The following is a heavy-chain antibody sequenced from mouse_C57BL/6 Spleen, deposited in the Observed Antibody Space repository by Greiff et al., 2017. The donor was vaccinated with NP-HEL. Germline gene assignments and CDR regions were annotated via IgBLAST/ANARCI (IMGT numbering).Heavy chain of an antibody. J-gene: IGHJ2*01. D-gene: IGHD2-1*01. CDR2: IDPSDSYT. Sequence: QVQLQQPGAELVKPGASVKLSCKASGYTFTSYWMQWVKQRPGQGLEWIGEIDPSDSYTNYNQKFKGKATLTVDTSSSTAYMQLSSLTSEDSAVYYCARSRDLLCDYWGQGTTLTVSS. CDR3: ARSRDLLCDY. CDR1: GYTFTSYW. V-gene: IGHV1-50*01.